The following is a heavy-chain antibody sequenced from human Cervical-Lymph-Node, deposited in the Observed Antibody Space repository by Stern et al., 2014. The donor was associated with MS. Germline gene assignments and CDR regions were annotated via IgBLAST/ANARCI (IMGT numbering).Heavy chain of an antibody. CDR1: GFTFDDYA. V-gene: IGHV3-9*01. Sequence: VQLVQSVGGLVQPGRSLTVSCAASGFTFDDYAMHWVRQAPGKGLEWVSGISWNSGTIDYADSVKGRFTVSRDNAKNSLYLQMNSLRIEDTASYYCAKISDNAFDIWGQGTMVTVSS. D-gene: IGHD1-26*01. CDR2: ISWNSGTI. J-gene: IGHJ3*02. CDR3: AKISDNAFDI.